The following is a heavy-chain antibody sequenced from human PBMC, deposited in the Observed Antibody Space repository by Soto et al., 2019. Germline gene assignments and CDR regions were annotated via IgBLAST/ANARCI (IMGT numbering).Heavy chain of an antibody. V-gene: IGHV4-61*01. CDR3: AREEYFDSSGYARAFDI. CDR1: GLSVSSGSYY. J-gene: IGHJ3*02. CDR2: IYYNGVT. D-gene: IGHD3-22*01. Sequence: SETLSLTCTVSGLSVSSGSYYWSWIRQPPGKGLEWIGYIYYNGVTNYSPSLKRRVTISVDMSKNQFSLKLSCGTAADTAVYYCAREEYFDSSGYARAFDIWGQGTGVTVSS.